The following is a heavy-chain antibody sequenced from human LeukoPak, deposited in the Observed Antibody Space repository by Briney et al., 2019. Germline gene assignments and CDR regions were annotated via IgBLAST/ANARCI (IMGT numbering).Heavy chain of an antibody. V-gene: IGHV1-69*04. D-gene: IGHD2-2*01. CDR2: FIPILGIA. CDR3: ARLYCSSTSCYLDY. CDR1: GGTFSSYA. J-gene: IGHJ4*02. Sequence: SVKVSCKASGGTFSSYAISWVRQAPGQGLEWMGRFIPILGIANYAQKFQGRVTITADKSTSTAYMELSSLRSEDTAVYYCARLYCSSTSCYLDYWGQGTLVTVSS.